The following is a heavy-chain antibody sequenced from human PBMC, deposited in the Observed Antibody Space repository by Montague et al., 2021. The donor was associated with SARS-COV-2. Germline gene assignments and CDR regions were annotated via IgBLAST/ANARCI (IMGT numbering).Heavy chain of an antibody. J-gene: IGHJ6*02. D-gene: IGHD6-19*01. CDR3: AGRPTPSYSSGWYLFYYAMDV. Sequence: SETLSLTCAVSGGSINSYYWSWIRQPPGKGLEWIGYIYYSGSTIYNPSLKSRVTISIDTSKNQFSLKLNSVTAADTAAYYCAGRPTPSYSSGWYLFYYAMDVWGQGTTVTVSS. CDR1: GGSINSYY. CDR2: IYYSGST. V-gene: IGHV4-59*03.